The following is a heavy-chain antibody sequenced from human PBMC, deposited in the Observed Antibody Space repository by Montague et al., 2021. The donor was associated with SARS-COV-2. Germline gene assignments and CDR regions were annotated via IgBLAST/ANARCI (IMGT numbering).Heavy chain of an antibody. J-gene: IGHJ6*02. CDR3: ARVGRQQLVRLSGMDV. CDR1: GGSISSSSYY. V-gene: IGHV4-39*07. Sequence: SETLSLTCTVPGGSISSSSYYWGWIHQPPGKGLEWIGSIYYSGSTYYNPSLKSRVTISVDTSKNQFSLKLSSVTAADTAVYYCARVGRQQLVRLSGMDVWGQGTTVTVSS. D-gene: IGHD6-13*01. CDR2: IYYSGST.